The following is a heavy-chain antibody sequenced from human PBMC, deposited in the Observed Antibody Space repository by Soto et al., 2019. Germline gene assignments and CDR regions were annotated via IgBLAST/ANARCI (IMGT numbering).Heavy chain of an antibody. J-gene: IGHJ6*02. V-gene: IGHV1-2*04. CDR1: GYTFTGYY. CDR2: INPNSGGT. D-gene: IGHD1-20*01. Sequence: QVQLVQSGAEVKKPGASVKVSCKASGYTFTGYYMHWVRQAPGQGLEWMGWINPNSGGTNYAQKFQGWVTMTGDTSISTAYMELSRLRSDDTAVYYCARSKGVGTSFFKYNWNNEDYYYGMDVWGQGTTVTVSS. CDR3: ARSKGVGTSFFKYNWNNEDYYYGMDV.